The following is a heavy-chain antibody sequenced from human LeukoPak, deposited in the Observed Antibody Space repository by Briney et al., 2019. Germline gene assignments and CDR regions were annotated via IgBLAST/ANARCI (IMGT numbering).Heavy chain of an antibody. V-gene: IGHV3-48*03. D-gene: IGHD2-2*01. J-gene: IGHJ6*04. CDR3: ARDKCSSTSCYDV. CDR1: GVTFSSYE. CDR2: ISSRGSTI. Sequence: PGGSLRLSCAASGVTFSSYEMNWVRQAPGKGLEWVSYISSRGSTIYYADSVKGRFTISRDNAKNSLYLQMNSLRAEDTAVYYCARDKCSSTSCYDVWGKGTTVTVSS.